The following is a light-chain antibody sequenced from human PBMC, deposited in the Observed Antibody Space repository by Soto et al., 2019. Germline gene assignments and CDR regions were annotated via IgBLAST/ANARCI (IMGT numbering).Light chain of an antibody. CDR1: QSVSSSY. Sequence: EIVLTQSPGTLSLSPGERATLSCRASQSVSSSYLAWYQQKPGQAPRLLIYGASSRATGIPDRFSGSGSGTDFTLTISRLDPEDFAVYYCQQYGSSSWTFGQGTKLEIK. V-gene: IGKV3-20*01. CDR2: GAS. J-gene: IGKJ2*01. CDR3: QQYGSSSWT.